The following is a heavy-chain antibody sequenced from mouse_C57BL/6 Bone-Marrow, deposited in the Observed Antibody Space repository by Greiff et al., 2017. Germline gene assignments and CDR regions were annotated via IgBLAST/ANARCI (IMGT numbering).Heavy chain of an antibody. J-gene: IGHJ4*01. CDR1: GYTFTSYW. CDR3: ARSEVLLLRCYYAMDY. D-gene: IGHD1-1*01. V-gene: IGHV1-7*01. CDR2: INPSSGYT. Sequence: QVQLQQSGAELANPGASVKLSCKASGYTFTSYWMHWVNQRPGQGLEWIGYINPSSGYTKYNQKFKDKATLTADKSSSTAYMQLSSLTYEDSAVYYCARSEVLLLRCYYAMDYWGQGTSGTVSS.